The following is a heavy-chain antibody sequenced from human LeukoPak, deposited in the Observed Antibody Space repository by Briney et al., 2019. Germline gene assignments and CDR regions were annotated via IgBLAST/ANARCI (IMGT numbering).Heavy chain of an antibody. J-gene: IGHJ4*02. CDR1: GGSFSGYY. CDR2: INHSGST. Sequence: PSETLSLTCAVYGGSFSGYYWSWIRQPPGKGLEWIGEINHSGSTNYNPSLKSRVTISVDTSKNQFSLKLSSVTAADTAVYYCASSSIRFLEWLAFDYWGQGTLVTVSS. D-gene: IGHD3-3*01. CDR3: ASSSIRFLEWLAFDY. V-gene: IGHV4-34*01.